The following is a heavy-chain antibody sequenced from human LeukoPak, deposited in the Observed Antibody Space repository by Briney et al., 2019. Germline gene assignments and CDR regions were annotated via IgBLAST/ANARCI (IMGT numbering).Heavy chain of an antibody. D-gene: IGHD6-6*01. CDR1: GGSFSGYY. CDR2: INHSGST. Sequence: SETLSLTCAVYGGSFSGYYWSWIRQPPGKGLEWMGEINHSGSTNYNPSLKSRVTISVDTSKNQFSLKLSSVTAADTAVYYCARHPGRGLAARHYYYYYMDVWGKGTTVTVSS. V-gene: IGHV4-34*01. J-gene: IGHJ6*03. CDR3: ARHPGRGLAARHYYYYYMDV.